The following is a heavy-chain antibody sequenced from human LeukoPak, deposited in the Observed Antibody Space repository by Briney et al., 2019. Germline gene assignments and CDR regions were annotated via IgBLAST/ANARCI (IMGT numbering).Heavy chain of an antibody. Sequence: GGSLRLSCAASGFTFSSYWMSWVRQAPGKGLEWVANIKQDGSEKYYVDSAKGRFTISRDNAKNSLYLQMNSLRAEDTAVYYCARVHYGDYESYFDYWGQGTLVTVSS. CDR2: IKQDGSEK. CDR3: ARVHYGDYESYFDY. V-gene: IGHV3-7*04. J-gene: IGHJ4*02. CDR1: GFTFSSYW. D-gene: IGHD4-17*01.